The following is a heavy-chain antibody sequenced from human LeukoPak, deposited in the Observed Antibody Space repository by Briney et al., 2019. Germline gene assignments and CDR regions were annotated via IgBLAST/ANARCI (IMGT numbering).Heavy chain of an antibody. CDR2: INPSGGST. Sequence: GASVKVSCKASGYTFTSYYMHWVRQAPGQGLEWVGIINPSGGSTSYAQKFQGRVTMTRDTSTSTVYMELSSLISEDTAVYYCAREDSWLLDYWGQGTLVTVSS. V-gene: IGHV1-46*01. CDR1: GYTFTSYY. D-gene: IGHD3-9*01. J-gene: IGHJ4*02. CDR3: AREDSWLLDY.